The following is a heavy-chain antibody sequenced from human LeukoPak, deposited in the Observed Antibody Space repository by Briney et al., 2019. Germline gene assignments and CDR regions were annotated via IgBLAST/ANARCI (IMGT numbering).Heavy chain of an antibody. V-gene: IGHV4-59*01. CDR3: ARVTYDFRSGYSFDY. CDR2: IYYSGST. D-gene: IGHD3-3*01. Sequence: PSETLSLTCTVSGGSISSCYWSWIRQPPGKGLEWIGDIYYSGSTNYNPSLKSRVTISVDTSKNQFSLKLSSVTAADTAVYYCARVTYDFRSGYSFDYWGQGTLVTVSS. J-gene: IGHJ4*02. CDR1: GGSISSCY.